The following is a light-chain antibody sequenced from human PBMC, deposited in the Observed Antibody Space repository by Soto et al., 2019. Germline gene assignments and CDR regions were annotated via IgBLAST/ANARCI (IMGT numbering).Light chain of an antibody. Sequence: QSVLTQPPPASGTPGQRVAIACSGSSSNIGSNTVNWYQQLPGTAPKLLIYSSNQRPSGVPDRFSASKSGTSASLAISGLQSEDEADYYCAAWDDGLNGSWVFGGGTKLTVL. CDR3: AAWDDGLNGSWV. V-gene: IGLV1-44*01. J-gene: IGLJ3*02. CDR2: SSN. CDR1: SSNIGSNT.